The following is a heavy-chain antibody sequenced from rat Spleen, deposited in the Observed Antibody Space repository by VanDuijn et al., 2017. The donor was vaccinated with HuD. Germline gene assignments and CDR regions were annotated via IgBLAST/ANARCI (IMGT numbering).Heavy chain of an antibody. CDR1: GYSITSSYR. J-gene: IGHJ1*01. V-gene: IGHV3-3*01. Sequence: EVQLQESGPGLVKPSQSLSLTCSVTGYSITSSYRWNWIRKFPGNKLEWMGYINSAGSTNYNPSLKSRISITRDTSKNQFFLQVNSVTTEETATYYCARGEGIAYWYFDFWGPGTMVTVSS. CDR2: INSAGST. CDR3: ARGEGIAYWYFDF. D-gene: IGHD1-11*01.